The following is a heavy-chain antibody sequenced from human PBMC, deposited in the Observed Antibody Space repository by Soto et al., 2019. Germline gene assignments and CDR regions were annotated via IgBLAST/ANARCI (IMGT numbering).Heavy chain of an antibody. J-gene: IGHJ4*02. D-gene: IGHD3-9*01. V-gene: IGHV4-39*01. CDR3: ARQVRGPIPYYDWLSPVTF. CDR1: GDSITTEGSF. CDR2: ISHTGKT. Sequence: QLHLLESGPEVVKPSGTLSLTCTVSGDSITTEGSFWGWIRRPPGQGLEWVGTISHTGKTFQNPPLSSRLTMSLDASKNQFSLRLTSVTAADAGVYFCARQVRGPIPYYDWLSPVTFWGQGTQVSVSS.